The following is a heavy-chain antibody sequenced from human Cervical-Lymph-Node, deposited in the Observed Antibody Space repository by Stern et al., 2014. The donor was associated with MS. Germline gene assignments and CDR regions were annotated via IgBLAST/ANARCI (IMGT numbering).Heavy chain of an antibody. CDR3: TVTSATSEIDF. Sequence: QVQLVESGDEMKKPGSSVRVSCKTSGGNFTTYAVSWVRQAPGQGLEWMGVIILFSGAADYTQKFKGRVTITADESTSKVYMELRSLRSEDTAVFFCTVTSATSEIDFWGQGTLVVVSS. J-gene: IGHJ4*02. V-gene: IGHV1-69*01. CDR2: IILFSGAA. CDR1: GGNFTTYA. D-gene: IGHD1-14*01.